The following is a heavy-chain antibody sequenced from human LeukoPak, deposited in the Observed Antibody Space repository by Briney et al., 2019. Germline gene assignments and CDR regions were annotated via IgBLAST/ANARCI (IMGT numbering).Heavy chain of an antibody. D-gene: IGHD6-19*01. CDR2: INHSGST. Sequence: SETLSLTCTVSGGSISSYYWSWIRQPPGKGLEWIGEINHSGSTNYNPSLKSRVTISVDTSKNQFSLKLSSVTAADTAVYYCATSSGWYPLGYWGQGTLVTVSS. J-gene: IGHJ4*02. CDR1: GGSISSYY. V-gene: IGHV4-34*01. CDR3: ATSSGWYPLGY.